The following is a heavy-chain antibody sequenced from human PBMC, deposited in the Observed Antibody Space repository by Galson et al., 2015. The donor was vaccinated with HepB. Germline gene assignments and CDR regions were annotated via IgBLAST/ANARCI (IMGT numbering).Heavy chain of an antibody. V-gene: IGHV3-33*08. J-gene: IGHJ4*02. D-gene: IGHD3-22*01. CDR1: GFTFSYNG. CDR3: ARDAQNTYYYDTTGLIDY. Sequence: SLRLSCAASGFTFSYNGIHWVRQAPAKGLEWVALIWYDGTKKYYADSVKGRFTISRDNSKNKVYLQMNNLRAEDTAVYYCARDAQNTYYYDTTGLIDYWGQGTLVTVSS. CDR2: IWYDGTKK.